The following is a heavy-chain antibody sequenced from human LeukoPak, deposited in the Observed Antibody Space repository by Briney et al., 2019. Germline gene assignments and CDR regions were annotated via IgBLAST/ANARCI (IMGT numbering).Heavy chain of an antibody. Sequence: GGSLRLSCAGSGFRFSDYNMNWVRQAPGKGLEWVSAISGSGSDIYYTDSVQGRFTISRDNAKNSLFLQMSSLRVEDTAVYFCARDLSLVSARPPSYYYYMDVWGEGTTVTVSS. J-gene: IGHJ6*03. CDR1: GFRFSDYN. V-gene: IGHV3-21*01. CDR2: ISGSGSDI. CDR3: ARDLSLVSARPPSYYYYMDV. D-gene: IGHD6-6*01.